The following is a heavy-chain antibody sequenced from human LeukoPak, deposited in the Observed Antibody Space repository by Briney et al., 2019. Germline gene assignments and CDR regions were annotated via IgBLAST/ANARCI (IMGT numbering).Heavy chain of an antibody. CDR3: AKPPPGYYGMDV. D-gene: IGHD7-27*01. CDR2: ISYDGSNK. J-gene: IGHJ6*02. CDR1: GFTFSSYA. Sequence: GRSLRLSCAASGFTFSSYAMHWVRQAPGKGLEWVAVISYDGSNKYYADSVKGRFTISRDNSKNTLYLQMNSLRAEDTAVYYCAKPPPGYYGMDVWGQGTTVTVSS. V-gene: IGHV3-30-3*01.